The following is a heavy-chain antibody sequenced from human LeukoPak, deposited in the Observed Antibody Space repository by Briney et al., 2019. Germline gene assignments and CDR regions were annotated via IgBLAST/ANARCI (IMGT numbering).Heavy chain of an antibody. CDR2: INHSGST. CDR3: ARKTGVAYYFDY. V-gene: IGHV4-34*01. D-gene: IGHD1-14*01. CDR1: GGSFSGYY. Sequence: SETLSLTCAVYGGSFSGYYWSWIRQPPGKGLEWIGEINHSGSTNYNPSLKSRVTISVDTSKNKFSLKLSSVTAADTAVYYCARKTGVAYYFDYWGQGTLVTVSP. J-gene: IGHJ4*02.